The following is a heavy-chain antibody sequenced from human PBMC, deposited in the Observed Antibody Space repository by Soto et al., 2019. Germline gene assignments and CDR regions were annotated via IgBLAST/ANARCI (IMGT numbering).Heavy chain of an antibody. CDR3: EKSKSEASPLMDV. Sequence: QLVESGGTLVQTGGSLRLSCGGSGFTFEDYAMYWVRQPPVKGLEWVSGISWNGDLLGYADSVRGRFIISRDDVKKTLYLQMKSLRNDATAFYYCEKSKSEASPLMDVWGRGTTVAVS. V-gene: IGHV3-9*01. J-gene: IGHJ6*02. CDR2: ISWNGDLL. CDR1: GFTFEDYA.